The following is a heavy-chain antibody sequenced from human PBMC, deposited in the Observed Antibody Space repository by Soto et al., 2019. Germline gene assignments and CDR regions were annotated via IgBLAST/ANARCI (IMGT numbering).Heavy chain of an antibody. CDR2: ISYDGSNK. CDR3: AKDRWGGWPRPYYFDY. V-gene: IGHV3-30*18. Sequence: GGSLRLSCAASGFTFSSYGMHWVRQAPGKGLEWVAVISYDGSNKYYADSVKGRFTISRDNSKNTLYLQMNSLRAEDTAVYYCAKDRWGGWPRPYYFDYWGQGTLVTVSS. D-gene: IGHD3-16*01. J-gene: IGHJ4*02. CDR1: GFTFSSYG.